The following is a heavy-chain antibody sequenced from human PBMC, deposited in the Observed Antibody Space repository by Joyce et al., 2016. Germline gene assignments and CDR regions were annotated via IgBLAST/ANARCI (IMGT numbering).Heavy chain of an antibody. Sequence: QVQLVQSGPEVKKPGASVKVSCKASGYTFTDYGVTWVRQAPGQGLEWMGGISAYNGNTNYVQKFQDRISLTTDTSTTTGYMELRSLRYDDTAVYYCARGGVGTIPDFWGQGTLVTVSS. CDR2: ISAYNGNT. CDR1: GYTFTDYG. CDR3: ARGGVGTIPDF. J-gene: IGHJ4*02. D-gene: IGHD5-12*01. V-gene: IGHV1-18*01.